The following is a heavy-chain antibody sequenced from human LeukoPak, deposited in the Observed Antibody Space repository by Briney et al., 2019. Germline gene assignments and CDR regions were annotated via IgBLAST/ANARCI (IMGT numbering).Heavy chain of an antibody. CDR3: ARLRDGRWLLEY. CDR2: INYSGTT. V-gene: IGHV4-39*01. J-gene: IGHJ4*02. D-gene: IGHD5-24*01. Sequence: SETLSLTCTVSGGSISSSYYYWGWIRQPPGKGLEWIGSINYSGTTYYNPSLKSRVTISEDRSKNQFSLKLSSVTAADTAVYYCARLRDGRWLLEYWGQGTLVTVSS. CDR1: GGSISSSYYY.